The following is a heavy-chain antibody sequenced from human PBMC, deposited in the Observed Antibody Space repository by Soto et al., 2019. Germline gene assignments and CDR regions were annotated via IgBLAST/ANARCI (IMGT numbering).Heavy chain of an antibody. CDR2: IYYTGTT. V-gene: IGHV4-59*11. CDR1: GGSFNNHY. J-gene: IGHJ4*02. D-gene: IGHD1-1*01. CDR3: ARVGGNRGYTSNYFDH. Sequence: ASETLSLTCSVSGGSFNNHYWSWIRQPPGKGLQWIGYIYYTGTTNYNPSLKSRVTMSVDTSKNQFALQMGSVTAADTAVYYCARVGGNRGYTSNYFDHWGQGTLVTVSS.